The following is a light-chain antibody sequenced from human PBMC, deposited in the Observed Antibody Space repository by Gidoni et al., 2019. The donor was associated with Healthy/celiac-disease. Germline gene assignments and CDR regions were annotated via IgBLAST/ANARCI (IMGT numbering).Light chain of an antibody. CDR3: QQRET. CDR2: KAS. CDR1: QSISSW. Sequence: DLQMTQSPSTLSASVGDRVTITCRASQSISSWLAWYQQKPGKAPKLLIYKASSLESGVPSRFSGSGSGTEFTLTISSLQPDDFATYYCQQRETFGQGTKVEIK. V-gene: IGKV1-5*03. J-gene: IGKJ1*01.